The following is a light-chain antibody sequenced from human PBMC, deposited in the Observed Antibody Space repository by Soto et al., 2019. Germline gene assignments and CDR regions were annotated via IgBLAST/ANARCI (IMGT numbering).Light chain of an antibody. Sequence: DIQMTQSPSSLSASVGDRVTITCRASQSISSYLNWYQQKPGKAPKLLIYAASSLQSGVPSRFSGSGSGTDFTITISSLQPEDFATYSWQQSYSTPLTFGGGTKVEIK. J-gene: IGKJ4*01. CDR2: AAS. CDR1: QSISSY. CDR3: QQSYSTPLT. V-gene: IGKV1-39*01.